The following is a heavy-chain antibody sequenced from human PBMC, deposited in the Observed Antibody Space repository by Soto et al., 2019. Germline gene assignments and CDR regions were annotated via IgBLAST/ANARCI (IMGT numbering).Heavy chain of an antibody. J-gene: IGHJ4*02. CDR3: ARDNVLVYCGGDCYS. CDR1: GGTFSSYT. Sequence: QVQLVQSGAEVKKPGSSVKVSCKASGGTFSSYTISWVRQAPGQGLEWMGRIIPILGIANYAQKFQGRVTNNADKSTCTADTELSSLRSEVTAGYYWARDNVLVYCGGDCYSWAQGTLVTVSS. CDR2: IIPILGIA. V-gene: IGHV1-69*02. D-gene: IGHD2-21*02.